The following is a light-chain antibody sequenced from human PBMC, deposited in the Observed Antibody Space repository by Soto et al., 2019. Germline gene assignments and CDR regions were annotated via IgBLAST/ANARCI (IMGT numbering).Light chain of an antibody. Sequence: SYELTQPPSVSVAPGQAATITCEGKKIGFKSVNWYQQEPGQAPVLVVYDDTARPSGVPARFSASSSGNTATLTISRVEAGDEADYYCQVWHSDDHHYVFGTGTKVTVL. CDR1: KIGFKS. V-gene: IGLV3-21*02. CDR2: DDT. J-gene: IGLJ1*01. CDR3: QVWHSDDHHYV.